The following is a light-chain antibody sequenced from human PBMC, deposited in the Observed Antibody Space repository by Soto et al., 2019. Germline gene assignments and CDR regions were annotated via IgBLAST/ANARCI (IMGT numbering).Light chain of an antibody. CDR2: KAS. CDR3: QQYQTYSH. Sequence: DIQMTQSPSTLSASVAYRITITCRASQSINTWLAWYQLKPGRAPKLLIYKASTLESGVSSRFSGSGSGTEFTLTISSLQPDDFATYYCQQYQTYSHFGQGAKV. J-gene: IGKJ1*01. V-gene: IGKV1-5*03. CDR1: QSINTW.